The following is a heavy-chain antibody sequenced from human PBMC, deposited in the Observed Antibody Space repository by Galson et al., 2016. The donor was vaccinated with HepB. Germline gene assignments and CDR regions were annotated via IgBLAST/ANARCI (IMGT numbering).Heavy chain of an antibody. V-gene: IGHV3-30-3*01. J-gene: IGHJ6*04. CDR1: GFTSSQFA. CDR2: ISYTGTKK. CDR3: ARDQKYSGTDFYYAMDV. Sequence: SLRLSCAASGFTSSQFAVHWVRQAPGRGLEWVAVISYTGTKKYYTDSVKGRFTVSRDDSKNTLYLQMNTLRPEDTAVYYCARDQKYSGTDFYYAMDVWGKGATVTVSS. D-gene: IGHD5-12*01.